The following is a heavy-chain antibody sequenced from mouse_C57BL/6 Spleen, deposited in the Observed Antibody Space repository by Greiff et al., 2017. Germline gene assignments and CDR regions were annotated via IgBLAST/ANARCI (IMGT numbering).Heavy chain of an antibody. V-gene: IGHV1-54*01. Sequence: QVQLQQSGAELVRPGTSVKVSCKASGYAFTNYLIEWVKQRPGQGLEWIGVINPGSGGTNYNEKFKGKATLTADKSSSTAYMQLSSLTSEDSAVYFCARGGSSNSPDYWGQGTTLTVSS. D-gene: IGHD1-3*01. J-gene: IGHJ2*01. CDR2: INPGSGGT. CDR1: GYAFTNYL. CDR3: ARGGSSNSPDY.